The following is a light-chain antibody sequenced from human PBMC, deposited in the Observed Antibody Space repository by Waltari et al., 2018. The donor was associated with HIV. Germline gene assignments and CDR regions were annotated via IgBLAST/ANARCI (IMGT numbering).Light chain of an antibody. Sequence: QSALTQPPSTSATPGQRVTVSCSGSSSNIGSNVVNWYQQLPQTAPKLLIYSNKQRPSGVPGRFSGSKSGTSASLVISDLQSTDEAVYFCSAWDDSLSAVIFGGGTKLTVL. CDR1: SSNIGSNV. CDR2: SNK. V-gene: IGLV1-44*01. J-gene: IGLJ2*01. CDR3: SAWDDSLSAVI.